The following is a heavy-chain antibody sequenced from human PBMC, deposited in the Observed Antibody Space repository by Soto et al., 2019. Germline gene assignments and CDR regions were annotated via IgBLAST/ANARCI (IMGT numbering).Heavy chain of an antibody. J-gene: IGHJ5*02. V-gene: IGHV4-31*03. Sequence: SETLSLTCTVSGGSISSGGYYWSWIRQHPGKGLEWIGYIYYSGSTYYNPSLKSRVTISVDTSKNQFSLKLSSVTAADTAVYYCARAPCSSTSCISNWFDPWGQGTLVTVSS. CDR2: IYYSGST. D-gene: IGHD2-2*01. CDR1: GGSISSGGYY. CDR3: ARAPCSSTSCISNWFDP.